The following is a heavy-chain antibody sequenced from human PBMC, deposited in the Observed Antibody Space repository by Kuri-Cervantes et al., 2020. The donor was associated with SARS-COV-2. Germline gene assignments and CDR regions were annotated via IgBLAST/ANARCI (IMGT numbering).Heavy chain of an antibody. J-gene: IGHJ5*02. D-gene: IGHD3-22*01. V-gene: IGHV3-23*03. CDR2: IYSGGSST. Sequence: GESLKISCAASGFTFSSYAMSWVRQAPGKGLEWVSVIYSGGSSTYYADSVKGRFTISRDNSKNTLYLHMNSLRAEDTAVYYCAKACYYDSSGLGWFDPWGQGTLVTVSS. CDR3: AKACYYDSSGLGWFDP. CDR1: GFTFSSYA.